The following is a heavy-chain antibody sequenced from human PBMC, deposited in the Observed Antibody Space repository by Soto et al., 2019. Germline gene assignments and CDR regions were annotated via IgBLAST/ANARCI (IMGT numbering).Heavy chain of an antibody. D-gene: IGHD3-10*01. J-gene: IGHJ4*01. CDR3: ARSYGSGSRPFDX. CDR1: GGTFTSYT. CDR2: IIPILGMS. Sequence: QVHLLQSGAEMKKPGSSVKVSCTAFGGTFTSYTFNWVRQAPGQRLEWMGRIIPILGMSSSAHNFQGRLTMIADKSTNTSYMVLSSLTSDDTAIYYCARSYGSGSRPFDXWGXGTXVTVSS. V-gene: IGHV1-69*02.